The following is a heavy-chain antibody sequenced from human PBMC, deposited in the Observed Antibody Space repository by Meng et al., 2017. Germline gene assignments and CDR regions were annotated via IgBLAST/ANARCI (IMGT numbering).Heavy chain of an antibody. Sequence: QVQLVQSGAEVKEPLGASVKISCKASGYTFNNYAMHWVRQAPGQRLEWMGWINAGNGDTKFSRKFQGRVSISRDTSASTAYMELRSLRFEDTAVYYCATTLNYDFWSGFYYWGQGTLVTVSS. CDR1: GYTFNNYA. CDR2: INAGNGDT. V-gene: IGHV1-3*01. D-gene: IGHD3-3*01. J-gene: IGHJ4*02. CDR3: ATTLNYDFWSGFYY.